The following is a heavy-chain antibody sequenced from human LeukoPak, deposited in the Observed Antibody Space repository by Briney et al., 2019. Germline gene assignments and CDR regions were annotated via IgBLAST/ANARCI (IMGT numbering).Heavy chain of an antibody. D-gene: IGHD5-12*01. J-gene: IGHJ4*02. V-gene: IGHV3-48*03. CDR1: GFTFSTYE. Sequence: GGSLRLSCVGSGFTFSTYEMNWVRQAPGKGLEWLSFISRGGFEIHYAASVEGRFTISRDNAKNTLYLQMTSLRAEDTAVFYCARDGTYTDYDPDFDIWGQGTLVTVSS. CDR2: ISRGGFEI. CDR3: ARDGTYTDYDPDFDI.